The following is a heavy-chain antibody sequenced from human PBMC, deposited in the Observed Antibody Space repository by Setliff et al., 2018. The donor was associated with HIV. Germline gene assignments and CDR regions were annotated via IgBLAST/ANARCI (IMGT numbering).Heavy chain of an antibody. V-gene: IGHV3-23*01. J-gene: IGHJ4*02. CDR3: AKGIAVSEVFGY. Sequence: GGSLRLSCAASELTFSNYAMTWVRQAPGKGLEWVSAISGSGGTTYYADSVQGRFTISRDNSKNTLYLQMNSLRAEDTAIYYCAKGIAVSEVFGYWGQGTLVTVSS. CDR2: ISGSGGTT. CDR1: ELTFSNYA. D-gene: IGHD6-19*01.